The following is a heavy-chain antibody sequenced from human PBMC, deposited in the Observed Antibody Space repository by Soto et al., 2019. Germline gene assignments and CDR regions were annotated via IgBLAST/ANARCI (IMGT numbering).Heavy chain of an antibody. CDR3: ARRPVVADNYYGMDV. V-gene: IGHV5-10-1*01. CDR2: IDPSDSYT. CDR1: GYSFTSYW. D-gene: IGHD2-15*01. Sequence: GESLKISCKGSGYSFTSYWISWVRQMPGKGLEWMGRIDPSDSYTNYSPSFQGHVTISADKSISTAYLQWSSLKASDTAMYYCARRPVVADNYYGMDVWGQGTTVTVSS. J-gene: IGHJ6*02.